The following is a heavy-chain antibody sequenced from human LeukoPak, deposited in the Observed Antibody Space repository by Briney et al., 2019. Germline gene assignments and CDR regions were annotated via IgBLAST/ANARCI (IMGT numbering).Heavy chain of an antibody. D-gene: IGHD3-10*01. Sequence: PGESLKISCKGSGYSFTSYWISWVRQMPGKGLEWMGRIDPSDSYTRYSPSFQGHVTISVDKSMSTACLQWSSLKASDTAMYYCARHRGFGESAFIYWGQGTLVTVSS. CDR1: GYSFTSYW. V-gene: IGHV5-10-1*01. J-gene: IGHJ4*02. CDR2: IDPSDSYT. CDR3: ARHRGFGESAFIY.